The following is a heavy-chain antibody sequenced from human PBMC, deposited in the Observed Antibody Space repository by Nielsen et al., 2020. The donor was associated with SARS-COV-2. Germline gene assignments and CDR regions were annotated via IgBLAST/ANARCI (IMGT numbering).Heavy chain of an antibody. J-gene: IGHJ6*02. CDR3: ARDRVDFGSGTYYYYYGMDV. Sequence: WIRQPPGKGLEWVAVISYDGSNEYYADSVKGRFTISRDNSKNTLYLQMNSLRAEDTAVYYCARDRVDFGSGTYYYYYGMDVWGQGTTVTVSS. V-gene: IGHV3-30*04. D-gene: IGHD3-10*01. CDR2: ISYDGSNE.